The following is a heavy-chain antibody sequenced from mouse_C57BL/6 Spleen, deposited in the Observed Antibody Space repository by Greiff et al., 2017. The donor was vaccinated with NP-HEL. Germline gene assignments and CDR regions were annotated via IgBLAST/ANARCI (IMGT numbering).Heavy chain of an antibody. J-gene: IGHJ2*01. D-gene: IGHD3-3*01. Sequence: QVQLQQPGAELVKPGASVKLSCKASGYAFTNYLIEWVKQRPGQGLEWIGVINPGSGGTNYNEKFKGKATLTADKSSSTAYMQLSSLTSEDSAVYFCARSRDPVGFDYWGQGTTLTVSS. CDR3: ARSRDPVGFDY. V-gene: IGHV1-54*01. CDR2: INPGSGGT. CDR1: GYAFTNYL.